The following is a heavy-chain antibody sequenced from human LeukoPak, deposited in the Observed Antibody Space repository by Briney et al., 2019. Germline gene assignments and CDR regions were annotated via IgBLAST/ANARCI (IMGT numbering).Heavy chain of an antibody. D-gene: IGHD1-26*01. Sequence: GRSLRLSCAASGFTFSSYAMHWVRQAPGKGLEWVAVITYDGSNKYYAESVKGRFTISRDNSKNTLDLQMNSLRAEDTAVYYCARGLLGTTTSYFDYWGQGTLVTVSS. CDR2: ITYDGSNK. J-gene: IGHJ4*02. CDR1: GFTFSSYA. V-gene: IGHV3-30-3*01. CDR3: ARGLLGTTTSYFDY.